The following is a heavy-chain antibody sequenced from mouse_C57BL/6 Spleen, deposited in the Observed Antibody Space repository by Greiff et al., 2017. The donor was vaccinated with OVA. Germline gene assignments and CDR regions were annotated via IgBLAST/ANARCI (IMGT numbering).Heavy chain of an antibody. D-gene: IGHD1-1*01. V-gene: IGHV1-81*01. Sequence: VQGVESGAELARPGASVKLSCKASGYTFTSYGISWVKQRTGQGLEWIGEIYPRSGNTYYNEKFKGKATLTADKSSSTAYMELRSLTSEDSAVYFCARRYTTVVATDYWGQGTTLTVSS. J-gene: IGHJ2*01. CDR3: ARRYTTVVATDY. CDR1: GYTFTSYG. CDR2: IYPRSGNT.